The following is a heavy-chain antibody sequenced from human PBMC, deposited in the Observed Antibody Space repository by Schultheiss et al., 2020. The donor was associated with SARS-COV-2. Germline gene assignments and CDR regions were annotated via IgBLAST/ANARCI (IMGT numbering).Heavy chain of an antibody. J-gene: IGHJ4*02. CDR2: IYSTGRT. D-gene: IGHD3-10*01. CDR1: GVSVSSGSFY. Sequence: SETLSLTCSVSGVSVSSGSFYWSWIRQPPGKGLEWIGHIYSTGRTNSNPSLKSRVSMSVDTSRNQFSLKLNSVTAADTAVYYCARVRAPGGFYYWGQGTLVTVSS. V-gene: IGHV4-61*01. CDR3: ARVRAPGGFYY.